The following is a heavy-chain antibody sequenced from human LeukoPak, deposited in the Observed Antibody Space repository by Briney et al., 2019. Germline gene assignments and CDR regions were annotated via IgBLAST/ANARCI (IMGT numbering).Heavy chain of an antibody. CDR1: GFTFSNYA. CDR2: ISYDGNDK. D-gene: IGHD5-18*01. V-gene: IGHV3-30-3*01. J-gene: IGHJ4*02. Sequence: PGGSLRLFCAASGFTFSNYAMHWVRQPPGKGLEWVAIISYDGNDKYYTDSVKGRFTISRDKSKNTLYLQMNSLRAEDTAVYYCARDRDTAMGLRGQGTLVTVSS. CDR3: ARDRDTAMGL.